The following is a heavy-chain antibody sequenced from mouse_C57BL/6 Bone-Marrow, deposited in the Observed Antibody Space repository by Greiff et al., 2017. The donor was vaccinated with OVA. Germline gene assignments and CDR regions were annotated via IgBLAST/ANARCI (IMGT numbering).Heavy chain of an antibody. J-gene: IGHJ2*01. CDR2: IRNKANGYTT. CDR3: ARSTGTRYFDY. Sequence: DVMLVESGGGLVQPGGSLSLSCAASGFTFTDYYMSWVRQPPGKALEWLGFIRNKANGYTTEYSASVKGRFTISRDNSQSILYLQMNALRAEDSATYYCARSTGTRYFDYWGQGTTLTVSS. D-gene: IGHD4-1*02. CDR1: GFTFTDYY. V-gene: IGHV7-3*01.